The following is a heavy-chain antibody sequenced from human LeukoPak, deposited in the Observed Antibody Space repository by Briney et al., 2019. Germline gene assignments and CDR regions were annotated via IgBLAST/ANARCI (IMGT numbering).Heavy chain of an antibody. J-gene: IGHJ4*02. CDR1: GGSISTYY. D-gene: IGHD6-6*01. V-gene: IGHV4-59*01. CDR3: TRTYSSSSIDY. CDR2: IFYTGST. Sequence: PSETLSLTCTVSGGSISTYYWSWIRQPSGKGLEWLGYIFYTGSTNYNPSLKSRVTMSIDTSKNQFSLKLSSVTAADTAVYYCTRTYSSSSIDYWGQGTLVTVSS.